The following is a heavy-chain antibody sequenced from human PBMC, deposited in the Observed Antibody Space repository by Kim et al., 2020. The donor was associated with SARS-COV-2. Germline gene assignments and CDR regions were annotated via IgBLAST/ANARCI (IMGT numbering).Heavy chain of an antibody. CDR3: ARGVPYYYGSGSYYPDAFDI. CDR1: GYTFTSYA. CDR2: INTNTGNP. V-gene: IGHV7-4-1*02. Sequence: ASVKVSCKASGYTFTSYAMNWVRQAPGQGLEWMGWINTNTGNPTYAQGFTGRFVFSLDTSVSTAYLQISSLKAEDTAVYYCARGVPYYYGSGSYYPDAFDIWGQGTMVTVSS. J-gene: IGHJ3*02. D-gene: IGHD3-10*01.